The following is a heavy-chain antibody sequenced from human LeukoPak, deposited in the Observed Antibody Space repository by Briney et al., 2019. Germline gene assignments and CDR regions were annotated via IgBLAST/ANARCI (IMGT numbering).Heavy chain of an antibody. J-gene: IGHJ5*02. D-gene: IGHD2-8*01. CDR2: MNLNTGNT. Sequence: ASVKVSCKASGYTFTSHDIIWVRQATGQGLEWVGWMNLNTGNTVYAQKFQGRVPMTRDTSISTAYMELSSLTSEDTAVYYCARNRNGLDPWGQGTLVTVSS. CDR3: ARNRNGLDP. V-gene: IGHV1-8*01. CDR1: GYTFTSHD.